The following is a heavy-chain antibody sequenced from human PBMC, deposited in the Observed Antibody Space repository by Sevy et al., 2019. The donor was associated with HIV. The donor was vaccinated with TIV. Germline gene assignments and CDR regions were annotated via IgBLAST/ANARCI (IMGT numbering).Heavy chain of an antibody. J-gene: IGHJ4*02. D-gene: IGHD2-15*01. CDR2: INAISSNI. CDR3: ARDLFSGGNAVYGY. V-gene: IGHV3-21*01. CDR1: GFTFSSYA. Sequence: GGSLRLSCAASGFTFSSYAMNWVRQAPGKGLEWVSSINAISSNIYYADSVKGRYTISRDNAENSLYLQMNSVRAEDTAVYYCARDLFSGGNAVYGYWGQGTLVTVSS.